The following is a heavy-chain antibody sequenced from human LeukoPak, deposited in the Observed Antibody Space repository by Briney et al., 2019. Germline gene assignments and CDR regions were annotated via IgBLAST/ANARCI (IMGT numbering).Heavy chain of an antibody. CDR3: ANPDSSGFYFSMRFDF. CDR1: GFSFSDFA. CDR2: MSGRGDST. V-gene: IGHV3-23*01. Sequence: GGSLRLSCKASGFSFSDFAMTWVRQAPGKGLEWVSTMSGRGDSTYYADSVKGRFTVSRDNSDNTLYLHMNSPRAEDTAVYFCANPDSSGFYFSMRFDFWGQGTLVTVSS. D-gene: IGHD3-22*01. J-gene: IGHJ4*02.